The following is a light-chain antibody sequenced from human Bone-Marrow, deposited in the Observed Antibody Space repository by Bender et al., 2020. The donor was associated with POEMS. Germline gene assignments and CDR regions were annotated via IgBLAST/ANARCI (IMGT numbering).Light chain of an antibody. CDR2: DVS. CDR3: CSYTSNKILV. V-gene: IGLV2-14*01. CDR1: SSDVGGYDY. J-gene: IGLJ3*02. Sequence: QSALTQPASVSGSPGQSITISCTGTSSDVGGYDYVSWYQQHPGKAPKLMMYDVSNRPSGVSNRFAGSKSDNTASLTISGLQAEDEADYYCCSYTSNKILVFGGGTKLTVL.